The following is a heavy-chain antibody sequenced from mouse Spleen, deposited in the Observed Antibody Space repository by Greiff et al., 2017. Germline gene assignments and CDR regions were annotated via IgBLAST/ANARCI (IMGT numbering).Heavy chain of an antibody. V-gene: IGHV1-22*01. Sequence: EVKVVESGPELVKPGASVKMSCKASGYTFTDYNMHWVKQSHGKSLEWIGYINPNNGGTSYNQKFKGKATLTVNKSSSTAYMELRSLTSEDSAVYYCARDPPSLEAAAWFAYWGQGTLVTVSA. CDR2: INPNNGGT. D-gene: IGHD6-2*01. CDR3: ARDPPSLEAAAWFAY. CDR1: GYTFTDYN. J-gene: IGHJ3*01.